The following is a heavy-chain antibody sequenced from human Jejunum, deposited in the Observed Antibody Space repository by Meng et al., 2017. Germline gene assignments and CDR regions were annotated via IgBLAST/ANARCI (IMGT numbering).Heavy chain of an antibody. D-gene: IGHD3-3*01. CDR2: IKNKIDGGTI. CDR3: TTDWSGYYALDY. V-gene: IGHV3-15*01. Sequence: GGSLRLSCAASGFYFTNAWMSWVRQSPGKGLEWVGRIKNKIDGGTIDYAAPVKGRFTISRDDSSNTMYLQMNSLKTEDTAVYFCTTDWSGYYALDYWGLGTLVTVSS. CDR1: GFYFTNAW. J-gene: IGHJ4*02.